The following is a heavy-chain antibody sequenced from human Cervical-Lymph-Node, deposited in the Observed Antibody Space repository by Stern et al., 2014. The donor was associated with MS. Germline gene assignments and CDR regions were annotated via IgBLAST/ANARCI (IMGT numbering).Heavy chain of an antibody. CDR1: GGTFSSYA. V-gene: IGHV1-69*01. CDR3: ASDYYDSSGYAKWYFDL. CDR2: IIPIFGTA. J-gene: IGHJ2*01. D-gene: IGHD3-22*01. Sequence: VQLEESGAEVKKPGSSVKVSCKASGGTFSSYAISWVRQAPGQGLEWMGGIIPIFGTANYAQKFQGRVTITADESTSTAYMELSSLRSEDTAVYYCASDYYDSSGYAKWYFDLWGRGTLVTVSS.